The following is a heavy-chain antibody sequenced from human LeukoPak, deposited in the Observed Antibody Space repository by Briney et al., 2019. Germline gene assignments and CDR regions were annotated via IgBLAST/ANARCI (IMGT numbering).Heavy chain of an antibody. CDR3: ARAEGYYDSSGNDAFDI. CDR1: GFTFSSYG. V-gene: IGHV3-33*01. J-gene: IGHJ3*02. Sequence: GRSLRLSCAASGFTFSSYGMHWVRQAPGKGLEWVAVIWYDGSNKYYADSVTGRFTISRDNSNNTLYLQMNSLRAEDTAVYYCARAEGYYDSSGNDAFDIWGQGTMVTVSS. CDR2: IWYDGSNK. D-gene: IGHD3-22*01.